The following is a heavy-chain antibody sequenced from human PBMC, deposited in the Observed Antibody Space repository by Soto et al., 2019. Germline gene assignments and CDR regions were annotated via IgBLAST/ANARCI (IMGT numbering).Heavy chain of an antibody. D-gene: IGHD3-22*01. CDR2: MYYTGSS. V-gene: IGHV4-59*02. CDR3: ARDRGYYDSSGYRDDAFDI. CDR1: GDSVTSHY. J-gene: IGHJ3*02. Sequence: SETLSLTCSFSGDSVTSHYLTWIRQSPEKGLEWIGYMYYTGSSHSNPSLKSRVTISVDTSKNQFSLKLSSVTAADTAVYYCARDRGYYDSSGYRDDAFDIWGQGTMVTVSS.